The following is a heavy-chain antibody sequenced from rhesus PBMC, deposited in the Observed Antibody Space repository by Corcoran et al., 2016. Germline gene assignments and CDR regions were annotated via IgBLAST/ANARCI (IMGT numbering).Heavy chain of an antibody. CDR3: ARANLYYNIWTGYNSLDV. V-gene: IGHV2-95*01. D-gene: IGHD3-3*01. Sequence: QVTLKESGPALVKPTQTLTLTCTFSGFSITTTGTGVGWIRQPPGKALEWLASIYWNDSKYYSTSLKSRLTTSKDTSKNQVVLTMTNMDPVDTATYYCARANLYYNIWTGYNSLDVWGRGVLVTVSS. CDR2: IYWNDSK. J-gene: IGHJ5-2*02. CDR1: GFSITTTGTG.